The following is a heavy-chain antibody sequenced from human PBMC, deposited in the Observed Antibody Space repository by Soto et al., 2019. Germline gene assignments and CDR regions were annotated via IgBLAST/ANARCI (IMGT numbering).Heavy chain of an antibody. J-gene: IGHJ6*03. CDR2: INHSGST. V-gene: IGHV4-34*01. CDR3: ARGLGNFGVVVPAAMGTAGGYYYYYYMDV. Sequence: SETLSLTCAVYGGSFSGYYWSWIRQPPGKGLEWIGEINHSGSTNYNPSLKSRVTISVDTSKNQFSLRLSSVTAADTAVYYCARGLGNFGVVVPAAMGTAGGYYYYYYMDVWGKGTTVTVSS. CDR1: GGSFSGYY. D-gene: IGHD2-2*01.